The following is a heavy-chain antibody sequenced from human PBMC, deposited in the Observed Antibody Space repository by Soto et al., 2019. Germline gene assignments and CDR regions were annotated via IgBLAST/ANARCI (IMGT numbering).Heavy chain of an antibody. CDR3: ARGTYYYDSSGYYQPRPFDY. CDR1: GYTFTGYY. V-gene: IGHV1-18*04. Sequence: GASVKVSCKASGYTFTGYYMHWVRQAPGQGLVWMGWISAYNGNTNYAQKLQGRVTMTTDTSTSTAYMELRSLRSDDTAVYYCARGTYYYDSSGYYQPRPFDYWGQGPLVTVSS. J-gene: IGHJ4*02. CDR2: ISAYNGNT. D-gene: IGHD3-22*01.